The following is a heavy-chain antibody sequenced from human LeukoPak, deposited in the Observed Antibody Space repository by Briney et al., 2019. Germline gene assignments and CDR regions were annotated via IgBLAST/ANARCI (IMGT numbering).Heavy chain of an antibody. CDR2: IYYSGST. CDR1: GGSITSYY. D-gene: IGHD2-8*01. CDR3: ARGGGLIFDY. Sequence: SETLSLTCTVSGGSITSYYWSWIRQPPGKGLEWIGYIYYSGSTNYNPSLKSRVTVSVDTSNNQFSLKLSSVTAADTAVYYCARGGGLIFDYWGQGTLVTFSS. J-gene: IGHJ4*02. V-gene: IGHV4-59*01.